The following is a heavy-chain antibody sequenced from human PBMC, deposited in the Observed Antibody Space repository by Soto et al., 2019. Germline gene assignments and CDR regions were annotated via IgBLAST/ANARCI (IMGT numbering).Heavy chain of an antibody. V-gene: IGHV3-21*01. CDR3: ARDKSYYDSSGYYFGACDI. CDR1: GFTFSSYS. J-gene: IGHJ3*02. CDR2: ISSSSSDI. D-gene: IGHD3-22*01. Sequence: GGSLRLSCAASGFTFSSYSMNWVRQAPGEGLEWVSSISSSSSDIYYADSVKGRFTISRDNAKNSLFLQMNSLRAEDTAVYYCARDKSYYDSSGYYFGACDIWGQGTMVTVSS.